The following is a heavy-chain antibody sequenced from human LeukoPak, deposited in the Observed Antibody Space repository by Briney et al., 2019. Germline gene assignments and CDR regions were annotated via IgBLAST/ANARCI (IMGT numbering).Heavy chain of an antibody. J-gene: IGHJ4*02. CDR1: GFTFSDYY. CDR2: ISSVSTAI. CDR3: ARSIYTTVTTWYYFDF. Sequence: GGSLRLSCAASGFTFSDYYMSWIRQAPGKGLEWVSYISSVSTAIDYADSVRGRFTISRDNAKNSLYLQMNSLRAEDTAVYYCARSIYTTVTTWYYFDFWGQGTLVTVSS. V-gene: IGHV3-11*01. D-gene: IGHD4-17*01.